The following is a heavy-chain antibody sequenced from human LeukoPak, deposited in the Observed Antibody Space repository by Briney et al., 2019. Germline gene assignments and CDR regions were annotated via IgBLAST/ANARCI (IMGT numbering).Heavy chain of an antibody. J-gene: IGHJ4*02. CDR2: ISGSGGST. CDR3: AKDVLRLGYGSGSYYGYYFDY. D-gene: IGHD3-10*01. Sequence: GRSLRLSCAASGFTFSSYAMSWVRQAPGKGLEWVSAISGSGGSTYYADSVKGRFTISRDNSKNTLYLQMNSLRAEDTAVYYCAKDVLRLGYGSGSYYGYYFDYWGQGTLVTVSS. V-gene: IGHV3-23*01. CDR1: GFTFSSYA.